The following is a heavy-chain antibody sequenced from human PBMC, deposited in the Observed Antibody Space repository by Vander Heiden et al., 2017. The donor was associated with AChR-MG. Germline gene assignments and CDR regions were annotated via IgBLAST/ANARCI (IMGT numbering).Heavy chain of an antibody. J-gene: IGHJ3*02. CDR3: AAARYGSGSYTAFDI. CDR1: GFTFTSSA. V-gene: IGHV1-58*01. D-gene: IGHD3-10*01. Sequence: QLQLVQSGPEVQKPGTPVKVSCKASGFTFTSSAVQWVRQARGQRLEWIGWIVVGSGNTNYAQKFQERVTITRDMSTSTAYMELSSLRSEDTAVYYCAAARYGSGSYTAFDIWGQGTMVTVSS. CDR2: IVVGSGNT.